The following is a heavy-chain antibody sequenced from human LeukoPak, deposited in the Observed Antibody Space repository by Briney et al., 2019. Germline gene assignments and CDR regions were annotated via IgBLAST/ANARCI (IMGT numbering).Heavy chain of an antibody. CDR2: IYYSGGT. D-gene: IGHD6-13*01. CDR1: GGSISSSSYY. V-gene: IGHV4-39*07. Sequence: SQTLSLTCTVSGGSISSSSYYWGWIRQPPGKGLEWIGCIYYSGGTYYNPSLKSRVTISVDTSKNQFSLKLSSVTAADTAVYYCAREYSSSWYIYYYYYMDVWGKGTTVTVSS. CDR3: AREYSSSWYIYYYYYMDV. J-gene: IGHJ6*03.